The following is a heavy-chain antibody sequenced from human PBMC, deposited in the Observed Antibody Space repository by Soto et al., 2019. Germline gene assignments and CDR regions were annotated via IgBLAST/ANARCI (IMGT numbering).Heavy chain of an antibody. CDR1: GFTFSSYA. CDR2: PSYDGSNK. Sequence: ESGGGVVQPGRSLRLSCAASGFTFSSYAMHWVRQAPGTGLEWVAGPSYDGSNKYYADSVKGRFTISRDNSKNTLSLQMNSLRAEDTAVYYCAREAGGDRFDYWGQGTLVTVSS. J-gene: IGHJ4*02. V-gene: IGHV3-30-3*01. CDR3: AREAGGDRFDY. D-gene: IGHD3-16*01.